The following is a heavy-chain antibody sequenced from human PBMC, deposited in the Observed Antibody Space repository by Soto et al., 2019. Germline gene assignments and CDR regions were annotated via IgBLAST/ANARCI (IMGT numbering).Heavy chain of an antibody. Sequence: QVQLQESGPGLVKPSETLSLTCTVSGGSISDYYWSWFRQAPGKGLDWIGYVYYSGSTNYNPSLQSRVTTSVDTSKNQFSLKLRYVTAADTAVYYCARQAIDWGQGTLVTVSS. J-gene: IGHJ4*02. CDR1: GGSISDYY. CDR2: VYYSGST. CDR3: ARQAID. V-gene: IGHV4-59*08.